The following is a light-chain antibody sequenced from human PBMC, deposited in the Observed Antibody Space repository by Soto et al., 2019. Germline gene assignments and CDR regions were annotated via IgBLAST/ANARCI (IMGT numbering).Light chain of an antibody. V-gene: IGKV3-20*01. Sequence: EIVLTQSPGTLSLSPGERATLSCRASQSVSSSYLAWYQQKPGQAPRLLIYGASSRATGIPDRFSGSGSGTDFTLNISRLEPEDFAVYYCQQYGSSPTLGGGTKVEIK. CDR2: GAS. CDR1: QSVSSSY. CDR3: QQYGSSPT. J-gene: IGKJ4*01.